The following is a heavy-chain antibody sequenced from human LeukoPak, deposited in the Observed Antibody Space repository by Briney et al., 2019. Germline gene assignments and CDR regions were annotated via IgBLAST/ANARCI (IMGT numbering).Heavy chain of an antibody. CDR3: ATTGESSGYYQRFDC. Sequence: GGSLRLSCAASGFTFSSYSMNWVRQAPGKGLEWVSYISSSSSSIYYADSVKGRFTISRDNSKNTLYLQMNSLRAEDTAVYYCATTGESSGYYQRFDCWGQGTLVTVSS. CDR2: ISSSSSSI. V-gene: IGHV3-48*01. D-gene: IGHD3-22*01. J-gene: IGHJ4*02. CDR1: GFTFSSYS.